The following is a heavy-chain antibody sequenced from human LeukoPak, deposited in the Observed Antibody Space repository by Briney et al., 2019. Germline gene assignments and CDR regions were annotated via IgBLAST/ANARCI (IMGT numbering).Heavy chain of an antibody. CDR1: GGSFSGYY. CDR3: ARAYGDNYYYYYMDV. CDR2: IYYSGST. V-gene: IGHV4-59*12. Sequence: PSETLSLTCAVYGGSFSGYYWSWIRQPPGKGLEWIGYIYYSGSTYYNPSLKSRVTISVDTSKNQFSLKLSSVTAADTAVYYCARAYGDNYYYYYMDVWGKGTTVTVSS. J-gene: IGHJ6*03. D-gene: IGHD4-17*01.